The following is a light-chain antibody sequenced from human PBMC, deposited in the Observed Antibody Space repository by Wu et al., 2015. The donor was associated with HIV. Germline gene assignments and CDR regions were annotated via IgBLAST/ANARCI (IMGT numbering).Light chain of an antibody. Sequence: EIVMTQSPATLSVSPGERATLSCRASQSVGSNLVWYQQRPGQAPRLLIYGASTRATGVPARFSGSGSGTGFTLTISSLQPEDFATYFCQESSSIPPALGQGTRVDNK. CDR1: QSVGSN. J-gene: IGKJ5*01. CDR2: GAS. CDR3: QESSSIPPA. V-gene: IGKV3-15*01.